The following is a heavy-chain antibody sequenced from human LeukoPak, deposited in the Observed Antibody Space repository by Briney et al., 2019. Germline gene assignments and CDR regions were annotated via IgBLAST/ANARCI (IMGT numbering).Heavy chain of an antibody. CDR2: IKQDGSEK. D-gene: IGHD6-13*01. CDR1: GFTFSTYW. Sequence: PGGSLRLSCAASGFTFSTYWMSWVRQAPGKGLEWVANIKQDGSEKYYVDSVEGRFTISRDNAKNSLYLQMNSLRAEDTAVYYCARRGSIAAAVSWFDPWGQGTLVIVSS. CDR3: ARRGSIAAAVSWFDP. V-gene: IGHV3-7*01. J-gene: IGHJ5*02.